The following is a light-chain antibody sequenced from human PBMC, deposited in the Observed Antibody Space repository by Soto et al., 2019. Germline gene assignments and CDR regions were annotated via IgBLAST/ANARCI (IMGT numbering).Light chain of an antibody. CDR3: QVWDISSNHVV. CDR1: NIGSKS. J-gene: IGLJ2*01. Sequence: SSELTQPPSVSVAPGKTARITCGGNNIGSKSVHWYQQKAGQAPILAMYYDSDRPPGIPERFSGSNSGNTATLTISTVEAGDEADYYCQVWDISSNHVVFGGGTKLTVL. CDR2: YDS. V-gene: IGLV3-21*04.